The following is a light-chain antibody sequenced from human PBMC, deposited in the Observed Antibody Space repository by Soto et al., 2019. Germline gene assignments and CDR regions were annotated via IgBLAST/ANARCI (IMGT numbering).Light chain of an antibody. CDR1: ENVNSN. V-gene: IGKV3-15*01. J-gene: IGKJ1*01. CDR3: QQYNTWLRT. Sequence: EIVMTQSPGTLSVSPGERAVLSCRASENVNSNLAWYQQKPGQAPRLLIYGASTRATGIPARFSGSGSGTDFTRTISGLQSEDFAVYYCQQYNTWLRTFGQGAQV. CDR2: GAS.